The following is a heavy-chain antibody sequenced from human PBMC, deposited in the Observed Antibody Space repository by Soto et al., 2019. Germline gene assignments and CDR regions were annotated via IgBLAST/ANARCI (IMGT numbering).Heavy chain of an antibody. CDR3: ARGTDYYGSGSLEDY. J-gene: IGHJ4*02. Sequence: QVQLVQSGAEVKKPGASVKVSCKASGYTFTSYGISWVRQAPGQGLEWMGWISAYNGNTNYAQKLRGRVTMTTDTSTSTAYMELRSLRSDDTAVYDCARGTDYYGSGSLEDYWGQGTLVTVSS. V-gene: IGHV1-18*01. CDR1: GYTFTSYG. D-gene: IGHD3-10*01. CDR2: ISAYNGNT.